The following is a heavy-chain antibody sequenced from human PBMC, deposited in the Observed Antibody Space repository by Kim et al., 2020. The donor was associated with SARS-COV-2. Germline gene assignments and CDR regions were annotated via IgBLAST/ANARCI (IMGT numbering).Heavy chain of an antibody. V-gene: IGHV1-2*02. Sequence: YAQKFQGRVTMTRDTCISTAYMELSRLRSDDTAVYYCARILSKNVGGVEYWGQGTLVTVSS. J-gene: IGHJ4*02. CDR3: ARILSKNVGGVEY. D-gene: IGHD1-1*01.